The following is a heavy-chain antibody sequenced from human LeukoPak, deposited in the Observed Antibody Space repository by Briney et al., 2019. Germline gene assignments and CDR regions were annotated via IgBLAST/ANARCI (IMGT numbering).Heavy chain of an antibody. Sequence: SVKVSCKASGGTFSSYAISWVRQAPGQGLEWMGRIIPILGIANYAQEFQGRVTITADKSTGTAYMELSSLRSEDTAVYYCARGTDCSGGSCSLYFDYWGQGTLVTVSS. D-gene: IGHD2-15*01. CDR1: GGTFSSYA. V-gene: IGHV1-69*04. J-gene: IGHJ4*02. CDR2: IIPILGIA. CDR3: ARGTDCSGGSCSLYFDY.